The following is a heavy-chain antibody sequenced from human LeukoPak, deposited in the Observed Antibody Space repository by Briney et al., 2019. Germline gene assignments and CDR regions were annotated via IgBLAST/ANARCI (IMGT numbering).Heavy chain of an antibody. CDR1: GFTFTSYW. CDR3: ARENVDYDFWSGYPNWFDP. Sequence: GGSLRLSCAVSGFTFTSYWMSWVRQAPGKGLEWVANIRQDGSEKYYVDSVNGRFSISRDNAKKSLYLQMNSLRADDTAVYYCARENVDYDFWSGYPNWFDPWGQGTLVTVSS. J-gene: IGHJ5*02. V-gene: IGHV3-7*05. D-gene: IGHD3-3*01. CDR2: IRQDGSEK.